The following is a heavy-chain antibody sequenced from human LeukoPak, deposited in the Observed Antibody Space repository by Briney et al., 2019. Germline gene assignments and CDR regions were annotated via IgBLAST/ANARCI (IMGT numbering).Heavy chain of an antibody. CDR2: MNPNNGNT. V-gene: IGHV1-8*01. Sequence: ASVKVSCKASGYTFTSYDINWVRQATGQGLEWVGWMNPNNGNTGYAQKFQGRVTMTRNTSISTAYMELSSLTSEDTAVYYCARRVAGVDCWGQGTPVTVSS. CDR3: ARRVAGVDC. J-gene: IGHJ4*02. D-gene: IGHD6-19*01. CDR1: GYTFTSYD.